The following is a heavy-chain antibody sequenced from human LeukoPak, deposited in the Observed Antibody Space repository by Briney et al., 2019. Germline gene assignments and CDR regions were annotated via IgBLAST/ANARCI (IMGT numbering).Heavy chain of an antibody. Sequence: PSETLSLTCTVSGGSISSYYWSWIRQPPGKGLEWIGYIYYSGSTNYNPSLKSRVTISVDTSKNQFSLKLSSVTAADTAVYYCARGTRGDGYNIYYMDVWGKGTTVTVSS. D-gene: IGHD5-24*01. CDR1: GGSISSYY. V-gene: IGHV4-59*01. CDR2: IYYSGST. J-gene: IGHJ6*03. CDR3: ARGTRGDGYNIYYMDV.